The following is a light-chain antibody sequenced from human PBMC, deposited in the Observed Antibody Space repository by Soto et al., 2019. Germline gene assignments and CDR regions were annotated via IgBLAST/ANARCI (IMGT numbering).Light chain of an antibody. CDR3: SSYTSSSLV. J-gene: IGLJ2*01. V-gene: IGLV2-14*01. CDR2: DVS. Sequence: QSALTQPASVSGSPGQSITISCTGTSSDVGGYNYVSWYQQHPGKAPKLMIYDVSNRPSGVSNRFSGSKSGNTASLTISGLQAEDEADYYCSSYTSSSLVFGGWTKVTVL. CDR1: SSDVGGYNY.